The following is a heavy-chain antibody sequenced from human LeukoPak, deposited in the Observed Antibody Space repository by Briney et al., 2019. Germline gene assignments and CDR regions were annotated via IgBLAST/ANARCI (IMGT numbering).Heavy chain of an antibody. CDR2: ILYDGRIK. CDR1: GFTFSSYC. V-gene: IGHV3-30*02. J-gene: IGHJ6*03. Sequence: GGSLRLSCAASGFTFSSYCMYWVRQAPGKGREGVAFILYDGRIKYFADSLKGRFTISRYNTKNTLYLQMNSLRAEDTAVYYCAKAFTPRYSSGRSVYDYYYMDVWGKGTTVTTSS. CDR3: AKAFTPRYSSGRSVYDYYYMDV. D-gene: IGHD6-19*01.